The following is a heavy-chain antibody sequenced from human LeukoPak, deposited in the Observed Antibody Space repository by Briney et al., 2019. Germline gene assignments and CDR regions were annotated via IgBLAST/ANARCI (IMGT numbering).Heavy chain of an antibody. V-gene: IGHV1-18*01. CDR1: GFIFTKYG. D-gene: IGHD6-19*01. CDR2: ISGYNGDT. CDR3: AREQWPVDY. J-gene: IGHJ4*02. Sequence: ASVKVSCKASGFIFTKYGTSWVRQAPGQGLEWVGWISGYNGDTNYAQKLQGRVTMTTDTSTSTAYMELRSLRSDDTAVYYCAREQWPVDYWGQGTLVTVSS.